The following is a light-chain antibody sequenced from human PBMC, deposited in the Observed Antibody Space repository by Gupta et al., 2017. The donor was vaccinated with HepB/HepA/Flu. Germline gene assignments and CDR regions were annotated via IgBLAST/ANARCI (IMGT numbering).Light chain of an antibody. Sequence: EIVLTQSPGTLSLSPGERATLSCRASQSVSSSYLAWYQQKPGQAPRLLIYGASSRANGIPDRFSGRGFGTDFTLTSSRRVPEDFAVYYGQQDCRSITFGRGTKVEIK. V-gene: IGKV3-20*01. CDR1: QSVSSSY. CDR2: GAS. J-gene: IGKJ4*01. CDR3: QQDCRSIT.